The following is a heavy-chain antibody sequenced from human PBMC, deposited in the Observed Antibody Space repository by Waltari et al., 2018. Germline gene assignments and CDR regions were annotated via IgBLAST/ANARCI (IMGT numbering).Heavy chain of an antibody. J-gene: IGHJ6*02. CDR3: ATHRSRSSYYYYGMDV. D-gene: IGHD6-19*01. V-gene: IGHV5-51*01. CDR2: IYPGDSDT. Sequence: EVQLVQSGAEVKKPGASLKISCKGSGYSFTSYWNGWVRPMPGKGLEWMGIIYPGDSDTRYSPSFQGQVTISADKSISTAYLQWSSLKASDTAMYYCATHRSRSSYYYYGMDVWGQGTTVTVSS. CDR1: GYSFTSYW.